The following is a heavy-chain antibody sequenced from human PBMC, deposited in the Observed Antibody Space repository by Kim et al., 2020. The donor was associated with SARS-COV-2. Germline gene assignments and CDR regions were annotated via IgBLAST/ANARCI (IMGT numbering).Heavy chain of an antibody. Sequence: ASVKVSCKASGYTFTSYGVHWVRQAPGQRLEWMGWINAGNGNTKYSQKFQGRVTITRDTSASKAYRELSSLRSEDTAVYYCATDKTPLAYCGGDCKTPLDYWGQGTLVTVSS. J-gene: IGHJ4*02. CDR3: ATDKTPLAYCGGDCKTPLDY. D-gene: IGHD2-21*01. CDR1: GYTFTSYG. CDR2: INAGNGNT. V-gene: IGHV1-3*01.